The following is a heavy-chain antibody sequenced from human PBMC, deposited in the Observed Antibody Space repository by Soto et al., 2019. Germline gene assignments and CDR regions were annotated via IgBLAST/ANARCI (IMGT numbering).Heavy chain of an antibody. D-gene: IGHD3-10*01. CDR1: GGSISSYY. CDR2: VHHSWGS. V-gene: IGHV4-59*08. CDR3: ARQGFGPLHGLVDV. Sequence: QVQLQESGPGLVKPSETLSLSCTVSGGSISSYYWSWFRQSPGKRMEWIGYVHHSWGSSYNPSLQSRVALSPDTSKSQFSPKVTSVTATDTAVYYCARQGFGPLHGLVDVWGQGTTVTVSS. J-gene: IGHJ6*02.